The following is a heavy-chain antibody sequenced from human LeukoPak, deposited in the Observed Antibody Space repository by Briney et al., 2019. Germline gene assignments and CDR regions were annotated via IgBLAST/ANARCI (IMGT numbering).Heavy chain of an antibody. CDR3: ARDHEWGRAYFDY. Sequence: GGSLRLSCAASGFTFTRFNMNWVRQAPGKGLELVSSITTSGTYIYYADSVKGRFTISRDNAKNSLYLQMNSLRAEDTAVYYCARDHEWGRAYFDYWGQGTLVTVSS. CDR1: GFTFTRFN. V-gene: IGHV3-21*06. CDR2: ITTSGTYI. J-gene: IGHJ4*02. D-gene: IGHD1-26*01.